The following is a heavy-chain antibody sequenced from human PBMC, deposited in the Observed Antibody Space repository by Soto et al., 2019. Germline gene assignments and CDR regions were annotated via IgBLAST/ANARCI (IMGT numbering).Heavy chain of an antibody. J-gene: IGHJ4*02. CDR3: ARDGHGGYVSDFDY. CDR1: GYTFTSYY. Sequence: ASVKVSCKASGYTFTSYYMHWVRQAPGQGLEWMGRINPNGGNTSYAQKFQGRVTMTTDTSTSTAYMELRSLRSDDTAVYYCARDGHGGYVSDFDYWGQGTLVTVSS. D-gene: IGHD5-12*01. V-gene: IGHV1-46*01. CDR2: INPNGGNT.